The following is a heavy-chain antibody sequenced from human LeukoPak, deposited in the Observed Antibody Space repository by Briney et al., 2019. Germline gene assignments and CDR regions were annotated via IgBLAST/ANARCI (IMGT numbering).Heavy chain of an antibody. D-gene: IGHD6-13*01. CDR1: GFTFSTYW. CDR3: ARAGGAATA. Sequence: GGSLRLSCAASGFTFSTYWMGWVRQAPGKGLEWVANIEEYGNEIHYVDSVKGRFTISRDNTKTSLYLQMNSLRVEDTAVYYCARAGGAATAWGQGTLVTVSS. CDR2: IEEYGNEI. V-gene: IGHV3-7*01. J-gene: IGHJ5*02.